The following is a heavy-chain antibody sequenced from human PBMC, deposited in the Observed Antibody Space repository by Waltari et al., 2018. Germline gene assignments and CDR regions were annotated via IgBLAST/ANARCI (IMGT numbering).Heavy chain of an antibody. CDR2: ISSGRSTI. D-gene: IGHD3-16*01. J-gene: IGHJ4*02. Sequence: EVQLVESGGGLVQPGGSLRLSCAASGFTFSSYAMDWVRQAPGKGLEWVSHISSGRSTIYYADSVKGRFTISRDNAKNALFLQMNSLRAEDTAVYYCARYNGGNLDCWGQGTLVTVSS. V-gene: IGHV3-48*04. CDR3: ARYNGGNLDC. CDR1: GFTFSSYA.